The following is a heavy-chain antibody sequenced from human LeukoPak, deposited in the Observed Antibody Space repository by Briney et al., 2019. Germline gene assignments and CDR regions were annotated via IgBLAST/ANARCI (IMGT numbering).Heavy chain of an antibody. CDR3: ARAKPKNMVRGLIMRREGRYYFDY. J-gene: IGHJ4*02. CDR2: ITSSSAYT. V-gene: IGHV3-21*04. D-gene: IGHD3-10*01. CDR1: GFTFSTYN. Sequence: GGSLRLSCAASGFTFSTYNMNWVRQTPGKGLEWVASITSSSAYTFYADSVRGRFTISRDNSKSTLYIQMNSLRAEDTAVYYCARAKPKNMVRGLIMRREGRYYFDYWGQGTLVTVSS.